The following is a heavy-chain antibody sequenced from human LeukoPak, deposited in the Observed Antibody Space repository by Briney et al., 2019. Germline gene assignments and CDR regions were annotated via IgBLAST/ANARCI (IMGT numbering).Heavy chain of an antibody. J-gene: IGHJ6*04. CDR2: IKQDGRET. V-gene: IGHV3-7*04. Sequence: GGSLRLSCAASGYPFVNNWMTWVRQAPGKGLEWVATIKQDGRETYYVDSVKGRFSISRDNARDSMYLQMNILRAEDAAVYYCGGARYCANGFCHMGGGLDVWGTGPKLTVSS. CDR3: GGARYCANGFCHMGGGLDV. CDR1: GYPFVNNW. D-gene: IGHD2-15*01.